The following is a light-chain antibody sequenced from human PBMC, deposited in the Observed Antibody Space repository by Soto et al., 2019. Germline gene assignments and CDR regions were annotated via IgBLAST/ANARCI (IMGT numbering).Light chain of an antibody. J-gene: IGKJ4*01. Sequence: EIVMTQSPATLSVSPGGRATLSCRASQSVYSNLAWYQQKPGQAPRLLIYGASTRATGIPARFSGSGAGTDFTLNISSLQSEDSAVYYCQQYNNWPPVTFGGGTRVEIK. CDR1: QSVYSN. V-gene: IGKV3-15*01. CDR3: QQYNNWPPVT. CDR2: GAS.